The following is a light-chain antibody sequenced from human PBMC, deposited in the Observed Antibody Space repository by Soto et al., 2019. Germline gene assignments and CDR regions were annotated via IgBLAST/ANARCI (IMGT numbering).Light chain of an antibody. CDR1: TGAVTSGHY. CDR3: SLSYDGARI. J-gene: IGLJ2*01. V-gene: IGLV7-46*01. Sequence: VVTQEPSLTVSPGETVTLTCGSSTGAVTSGHYPHWIQQKPGQAPRTLIYDATNKQSWTPARFSASLLGGKAALTLSGAQPEDEGDYYCSLSYDGARIFGGGTKLTVL. CDR2: DAT.